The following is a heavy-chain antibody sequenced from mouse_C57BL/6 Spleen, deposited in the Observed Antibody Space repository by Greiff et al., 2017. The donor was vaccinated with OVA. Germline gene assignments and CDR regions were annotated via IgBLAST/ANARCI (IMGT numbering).Heavy chain of an antibody. D-gene: IGHD2-3*01. CDR3: ARVGRGGYYAAMDY. J-gene: IGHJ4*01. CDR1: GYTFTSYG. V-gene: IGHV1-81*01. CDR2: IYPRSGNT. Sequence: QVQLKESGAELARPGASVKLSCKASGYTFTSYGISWVKQRTGQGLEWIGEIYPRSGNTYYNEKFKGKATLTADKSSSTAYMELRSLTSEDSAVYFCARVGRGGYYAAMDYWGQGTSVTVSS.